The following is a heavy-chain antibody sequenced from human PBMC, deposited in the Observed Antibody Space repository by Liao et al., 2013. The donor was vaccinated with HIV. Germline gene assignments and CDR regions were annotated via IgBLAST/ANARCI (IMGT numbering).Heavy chain of an antibody. CDR3: ARGDDDILTGYDY. D-gene: IGHD3-9*01. CDR1: GGSFSGYY. V-gene: IGHV4-34*01. Sequence: QVQLQQWGAGLLKPSETLSLTCAVYGGSFSGYYWSWIRQPPREGAWSGLGKVNHSGSTNYNPSLKSRVTISVDTSKNQFSLKLSSVTAADTAVYYCARGDDDILTGYDYWGQGTLVTVSS. CDR2: VNHSGST. J-gene: IGHJ4*02.